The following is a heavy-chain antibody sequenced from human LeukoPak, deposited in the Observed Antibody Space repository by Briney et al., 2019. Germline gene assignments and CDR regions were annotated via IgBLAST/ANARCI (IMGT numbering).Heavy chain of an antibody. J-gene: IGHJ5*02. V-gene: IGHV1-69*13. D-gene: IGHD2-15*01. CDR1: GGTFSSYA. CDR2: IIPIFGTA. CDR3: ARDKTVVVAATDNWFDP. Sequence: SVKVSCKASGGTFSSYAISWVRQAPGQGLEWMGGIIPIFGTANYAQKFQGRVTITADESTSTAYMELSSLRSEDTAVYYCARDKTVVVAATDNWFDPWGQGTLVTVSS.